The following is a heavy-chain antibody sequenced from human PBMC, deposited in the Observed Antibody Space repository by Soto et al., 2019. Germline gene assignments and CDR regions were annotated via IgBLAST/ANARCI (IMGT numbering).Heavy chain of an antibody. CDR2: IIPSGGTT. Sequence: GASVKVSCKASGYIFTSYYMHWVRQAPGQGPEWMGMIIPSGGTTTYAQNFQGRVTMTSDSSTRTVYMELSSLRSEDTAVYYCARDNGRYCSSTSCYELDYWGQGTLVTVSS. J-gene: IGHJ4*02. D-gene: IGHD2-2*01. CDR1: GYIFTSYY. CDR3: ARDNGRYCSSTSCYELDY. V-gene: IGHV1-46*01.